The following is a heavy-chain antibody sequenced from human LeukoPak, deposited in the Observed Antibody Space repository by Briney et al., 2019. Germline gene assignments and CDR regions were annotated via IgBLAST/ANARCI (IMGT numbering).Heavy chain of an antibody. CDR1: GFTFSIYT. J-gene: IGHJ4*02. CDR3: ARDRGYGYGFFDY. CDR2: INGRSDTI. D-gene: IGHD5-18*01. V-gene: IGHV3-48*01. Sequence: SGGSLRLSCAASGFTFSIYTMHWARQAPGQGLEWVSSINGRSDTIYYADSVKGRFIISRDSSTDTLYLQMNSLRVEDTAVYFCARDRGYGYGFFDYWGQGTLVTVSS.